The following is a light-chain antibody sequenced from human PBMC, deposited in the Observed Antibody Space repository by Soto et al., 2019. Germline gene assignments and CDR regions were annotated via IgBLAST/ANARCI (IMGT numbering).Light chain of an antibody. CDR1: STDVGGYKY. CDR3: SSYTDSSNYV. Sequence: QSVLTQPASVSGSPGQSITISCTGTSTDVGGYKYVSWYQQHPGTAPKLMIYQVTNRPSGVSNRFSGSRSGNTASLTISGLQAEDEADYYCSSYTDSSNYVFGTGTKVTV. J-gene: IGLJ1*01. CDR2: QVT. V-gene: IGLV2-14*01.